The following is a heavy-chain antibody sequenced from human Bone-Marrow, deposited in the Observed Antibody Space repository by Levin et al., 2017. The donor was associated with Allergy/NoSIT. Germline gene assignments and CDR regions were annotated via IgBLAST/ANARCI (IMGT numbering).Heavy chain of an antibody. CDR1: SGARDFYY. CDR3: ARGTTISYYYYYYMDV. V-gene: IGHV4-59*01. CDR2: IYASGTT. Sequence: SETLSLTCTVSSGARDFYYWSWVRQPPGSGLEWIGYIYASGTTKYNPSLKSRVTISLDTSNNQFSLKLNSVTAADTAVYYFARGTTISYYYYYYMDVWGQGTTVTVSS. J-gene: IGHJ6*03. D-gene: IGHD4-17*01.